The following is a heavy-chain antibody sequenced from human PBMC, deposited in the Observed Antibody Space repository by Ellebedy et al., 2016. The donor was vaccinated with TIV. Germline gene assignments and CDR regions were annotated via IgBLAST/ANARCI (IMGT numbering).Heavy chain of an antibody. CDR3: ARGGYGDSNWFDP. CDR1: GDSVSSNSAA. V-gene: IGHV6-1*01. Sequence: SCAISGDSVSSNSAAWNWIRQSPSRGLEWLGRTYYRSKWYNDYAVSVRGRITINPDSSKNQFSLHLQSVTPEDTAVYYCARGGYGDSNWFDPWGRGTLVTVSS. J-gene: IGHJ5*01. CDR2: TYYRSKWYN. D-gene: IGHD4-17*01.